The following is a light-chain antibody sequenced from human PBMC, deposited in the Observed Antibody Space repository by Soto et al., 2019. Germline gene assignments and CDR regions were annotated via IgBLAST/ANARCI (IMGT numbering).Light chain of an antibody. CDR3: QQYGGSRT. Sequence: EIVLTQSPGTLSLSPGERATLSYRASQSVSSSYLAWYHQKPGQAPRLLIYGASSRATGIPDRFSGSGSGTDFTLTISRLEPEDFAVYYCQQYGGSRTFGQGTKVEIK. V-gene: IGKV3-20*01. CDR2: GAS. J-gene: IGKJ1*01. CDR1: QSVSSSY.